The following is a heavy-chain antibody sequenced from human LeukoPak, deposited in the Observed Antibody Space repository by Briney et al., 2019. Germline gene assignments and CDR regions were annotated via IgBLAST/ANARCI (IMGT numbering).Heavy chain of an antibody. CDR2: IGVSGGST. CDR3: AKRDSSGYYYFDY. D-gene: IGHD3-22*01. CDR1: GFTFSSYA. V-gene: IGHV3-23*01. Sequence: GGSLRLSCAASGFTFSSYAMSWVRQAPGEGLEWVSAIGVSGGSTYYADSAKGRFTISRDNSKNTLYLQMNSLRAEDTAVYYCAKRDSSGYYYFDYWGQGTLVTVSS. J-gene: IGHJ4*02.